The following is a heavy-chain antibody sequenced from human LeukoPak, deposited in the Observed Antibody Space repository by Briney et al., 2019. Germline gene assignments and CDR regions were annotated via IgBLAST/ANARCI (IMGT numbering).Heavy chain of an antibody. D-gene: IGHD6-13*01. CDR1: GISFSTYA. J-gene: IGHJ3*02. CDR3: ARDRAAAGTDAFDI. CDR2: ISGSGRSP. V-gene: IGHV3-23*01. Sequence: GGSLRLSCTASGISFSTYAMSWVRQTPGKGLEWVSAISGSGRSPYYADSVKGHFTISRDNSKNTLYLQMNSLRAEDTAVYYWARDRAAAGTDAFDIWGQGTMVTVSS.